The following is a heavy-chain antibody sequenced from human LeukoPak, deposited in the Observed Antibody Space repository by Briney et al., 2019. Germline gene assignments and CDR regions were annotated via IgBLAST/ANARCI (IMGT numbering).Heavy chain of an antibody. CDR2: IYYSGST. J-gene: IGHJ3*02. Sequence: PSETLSLTCTVSGDSISDYYWNWIRQPPGKGLEWIGYIYYSGSTNYSPSLKSRVTISIDTPKNQFSLKLSSVTAADTAIYYCARRRKVPAPRAGDAFDIWGQGTMVTVSS. CDR3: ARRRKVPAPRAGDAFDI. CDR1: GDSISDYY. D-gene: IGHD2-21*02. V-gene: IGHV4-59*08.